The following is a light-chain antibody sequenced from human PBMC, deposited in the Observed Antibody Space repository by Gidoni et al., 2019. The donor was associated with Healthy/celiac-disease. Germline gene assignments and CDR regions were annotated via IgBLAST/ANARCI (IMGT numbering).Light chain of an antibody. Sequence: DIQMTQSPSSLSASVGDRVTITCRASQSISSYLNWYQQKPGKAPQLLFYAASSLQSGVPSRFSGSGSGTDFTLTISSLQPEDFATYYCQQSYSTPDTFGQGTKVEIK. V-gene: IGKV1-39*01. CDR3: QQSYSTPDT. CDR1: QSISSY. CDR2: AAS. J-gene: IGKJ1*01.